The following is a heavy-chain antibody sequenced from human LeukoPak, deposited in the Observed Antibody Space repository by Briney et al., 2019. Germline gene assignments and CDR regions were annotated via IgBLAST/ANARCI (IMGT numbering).Heavy chain of an antibody. J-gene: IGHJ4*02. D-gene: IGHD3-10*01. CDR2: INHSGST. CDR3: ARVRDTMVRGVIAN. CDR1: GGSFSGYY. V-gene: IGHV4-34*01. Sequence: SETLSLTCAVYGGSFSGYYWSWIRQPPGKGLEWIGEINHSGSTNYNPSLKSRVTISVDTSKNQFSLKLSSVTAADTAVYYCARVRDTMVRGVIANWGQGTLVTVSS.